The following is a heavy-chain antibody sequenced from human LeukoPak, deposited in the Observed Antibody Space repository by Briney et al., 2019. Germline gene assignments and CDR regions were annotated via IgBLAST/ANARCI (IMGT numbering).Heavy chain of an antibody. J-gene: IGHJ3*02. CDR2: IIPIFGTA. V-gene: IGHV1-69*05. CDR3: ARDRGTAGAFDI. Sequence: SVKVSCKASGGTFSSYAISWVRQAPGQGLEWMGRIIPIFGTANYAQKFQGRVTITTDESTSTAYMELSSLRSKDTAVYYCARDRGTAGAFDIWGQGTMVTVSP. CDR1: GGTFSSYA. D-gene: IGHD6-13*01.